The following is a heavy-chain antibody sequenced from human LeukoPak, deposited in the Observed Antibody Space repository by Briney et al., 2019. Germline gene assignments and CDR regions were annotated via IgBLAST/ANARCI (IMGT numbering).Heavy chain of an antibody. CDR1: GFTFSSYA. V-gene: IGHV3-23*01. CDR2: ISGSGGST. Sequence: PGGSLRLSCAASGFTFSSYAMSWVRQAPGKGLEWVSAISGSGGSTYYADSVKGRFTISRDNSKNTLYLQMNSLRAEDTAVYYCAKVLWLLDHGVGKRSNYFDYWGQGTLVTVSS. CDR3: AKVLWLLDHGVGKRSNYFDY. D-gene: IGHD3/OR15-3a*01. J-gene: IGHJ4*02.